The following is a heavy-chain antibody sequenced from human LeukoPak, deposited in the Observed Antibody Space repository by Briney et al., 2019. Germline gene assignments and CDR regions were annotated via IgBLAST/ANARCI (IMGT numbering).Heavy chain of an antibody. Sequence: GGSLRLSCTASGFTFTNHAMSWLRQAPGKGLEWVSCISGRGDKTYYADSVKGRFTISRDNPKNTLYVQMNSLRAEDTAVYSCARDINSDFWSGYSRYMAVWGKGTTVTVSS. D-gene: IGHD3-3*01. V-gene: IGHV3-23*01. J-gene: IGHJ6*03. CDR2: ISGRGDKT. CDR1: GFTFTNHA. CDR3: ARDINSDFWSGYSRYMAV.